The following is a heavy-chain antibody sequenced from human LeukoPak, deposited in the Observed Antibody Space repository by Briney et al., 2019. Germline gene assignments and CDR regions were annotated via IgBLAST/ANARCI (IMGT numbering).Heavy chain of an antibody. J-gene: IGHJ4*02. CDR3: ARGPTRYYFDY. V-gene: IGHV4-59*01. Sequence: SETLSLTCTVSGGSLSTYYWSWIRQPPGKGLEWIGYVYYSGSTDYNPSLESRVTMSVDTSKNQFSLKLSSVTAADTAVYYCARGPTRYYFDYWGQGTLVTVSS. CDR2: VYYSGST. CDR1: GGSLSTYY.